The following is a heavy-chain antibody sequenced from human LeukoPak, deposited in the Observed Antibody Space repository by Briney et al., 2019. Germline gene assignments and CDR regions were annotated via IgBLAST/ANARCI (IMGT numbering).Heavy chain of an antibody. J-gene: IGHJ4*02. CDR3: ARDSSPYIAAAGTQVAQVDY. Sequence: ASVKDSSKAPGYTFINYDICRVRPAPGQGLERMGWLSAYNGNTNYTQKLQGRVTMTTDTSTSTAYMELRSLRSDDTAVYYCARDSSPYIAAAGTQVAQVDYWGQGTLVTVSS. V-gene: IGHV1-18*01. D-gene: IGHD6-13*01. CDR2: LSAYNGNT. CDR1: GYTFINYD.